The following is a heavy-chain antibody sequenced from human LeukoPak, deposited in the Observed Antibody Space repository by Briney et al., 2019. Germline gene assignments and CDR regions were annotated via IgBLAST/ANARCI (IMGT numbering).Heavy chain of an antibody. CDR2: ISANNGNT. CDR1: GHTLRTYG. D-gene: IGHD6-25*01. V-gene: IGHV1-18*01. CDR3: AKEGGGSIWYFDL. J-gene: IGHJ2*01. Sequence: ASVKVSCKAPGHTLRTYGISWVRQAPGQGLEWMGWISANNGNTNYAQKFQDRVTMTTDTSTSTAYMELGSLRSDDTAVYYCAKEGGGSIWYFDLWGRGTLVTVSS.